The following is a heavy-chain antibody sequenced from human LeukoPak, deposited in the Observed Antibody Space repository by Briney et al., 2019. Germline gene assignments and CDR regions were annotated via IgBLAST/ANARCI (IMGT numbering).Heavy chain of an antibody. Sequence: ASVKVSCKTSGYTFSSYGISWVRQAPGQGLAWMGWTTAYNGDTNYAQKFQGRVTMTIDTSTSTVYMELRRLRSDDTAVYYCARGGRTTNPDCWGQGTLVTVSS. CDR2: TTAYNGDT. J-gene: IGHJ4*02. CDR3: ARGGRTTNPDC. CDR1: GYTFSSYG. V-gene: IGHV1-18*01. D-gene: IGHD4-11*01.